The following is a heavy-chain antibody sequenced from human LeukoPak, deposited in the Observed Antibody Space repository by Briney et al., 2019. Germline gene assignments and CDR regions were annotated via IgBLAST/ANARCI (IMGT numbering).Heavy chain of an antibody. J-gene: IGHJ4*02. CDR1: GGTFSSYA. CDR3: ARVSRRITMIVVVIKSSDFDY. D-gene: IGHD3-22*01. Sequence: VASVKVSCKASGGTFSSYAISWVRQAPGQGLEWMGWISAYNGNTNYAQKLQGRVTMTTDTSTSTAYMELRSLRSDDTAVYYCARVSRRITMIVVVIKSSDFDYWGQGTLVTVSS. CDR2: ISAYNGNT. V-gene: IGHV1-18*01.